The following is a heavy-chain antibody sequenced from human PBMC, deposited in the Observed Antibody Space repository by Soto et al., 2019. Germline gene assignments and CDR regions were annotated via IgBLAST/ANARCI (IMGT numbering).Heavy chain of an antibody. Sequence: ETLSLTCTVSGGSISSYYWSWIRQPAGKGLEWIGRIYTSGSTNYNPSLKSRVTMSVDTSKNQFPLKLSSVTAADTAVYYCARDRAAAAGNGWFDPWGQGTLVTVPS. CDR2: IYTSGST. J-gene: IGHJ5*02. CDR3: ARDRAAAAGNGWFDP. D-gene: IGHD6-13*01. V-gene: IGHV4-4*07. CDR1: GGSISSYY.